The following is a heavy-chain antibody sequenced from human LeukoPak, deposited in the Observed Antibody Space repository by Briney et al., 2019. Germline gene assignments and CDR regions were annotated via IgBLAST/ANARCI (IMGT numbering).Heavy chain of an antibody. Sequence: SVKVSCKASGGTFISYAISWVRQAPGQGLEWMGGIIPIFGTANYAQKFQGRVTITADESTSTAYMELSSLRSEDTAVYYCARGTLPYSSSWSLAYWGQGTLVTVSS. CDR1: GGTFISYA. CDR2: IIPIFGTA. J-gene: IGHJ4*02. V-gene: IGHV1-69*13. CDR3: ARGTLPYSSSWSLAY. D-gene: IGHD6-13*01.